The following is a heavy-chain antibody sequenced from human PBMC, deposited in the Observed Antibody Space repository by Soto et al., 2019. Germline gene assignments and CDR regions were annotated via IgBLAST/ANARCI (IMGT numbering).Heavy chain of an antibody. J-gene: IGHJ6*02. D-gene: IGHD2-2*01. CDR1: GGTFSSYA. Sequence: SVKVSCKASGGTFSSYAISWVRQAPGQGLEWMGGIIPIFGTANYAQKFQGRVTITADESTSTAYMELSSLRSEDTAVYYCARGYIVVVPAAMGSFYYYYGMDVWGQGATVTVSS. CDR2: IIPIFGTA. V-gene: IGHV1-69*13. CDR3: ARGYIVVVPAAMGSFYYYYGMDV.